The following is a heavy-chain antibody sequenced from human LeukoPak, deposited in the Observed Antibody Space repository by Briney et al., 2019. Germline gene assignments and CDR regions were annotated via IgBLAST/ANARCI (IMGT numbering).Heavy chain of an antibody. J-gene: IGHJ4*02. D-gene: IGHD4-17*01. CDR1: GFTFNSYG. Sequence: GGSLRLSCVGSGFTFNSYGMHWVRQAPGKGLQWVAAITYDGSTRYHADSVKGRFTISRDNAKNSLYLQMHSLRAEDTAIYYCARGRYGDYWGQGTLVTVSS. V-gene: IGHV3-30*03. CDR2: ITYDGSTR. CDR3: ARGRYGDY.